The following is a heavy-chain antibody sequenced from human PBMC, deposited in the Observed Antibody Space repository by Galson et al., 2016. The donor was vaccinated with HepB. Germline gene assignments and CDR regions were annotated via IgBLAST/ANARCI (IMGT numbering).Heavy chain of an antibody. J-gene: IGHJ6*02. D-gene: IGHD5-18*01. CDR2: ISSGSSHI. CDR1: GFTFSSYS. Sequence: SLRLSCAASGFTFSSYSMNWVRQAPGKGLEWVSSISSGSSHINYADSVKGRFTISRDNAKNSLYLQMNSLRAEDTAMYYCARVAGGYSFGHYYSYGMDVWGQGTTVTVSS. CDR3: ARVAGGYSFGHYYSYGMDV. V-gene: IGHV3-21*01.